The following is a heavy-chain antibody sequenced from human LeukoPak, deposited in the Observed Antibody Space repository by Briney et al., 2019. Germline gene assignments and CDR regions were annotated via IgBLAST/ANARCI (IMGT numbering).Heavy chain of an antibody. CDR1: GGSFSGYY. Sequence: SETLSLTCAVYGGSFSGYYWSWIRQPPGKGLEWIGEINHSGSTNYNPSLKSRVTISVDTSKNQFSLKLSSVTAADTAVYYCARGKVDYSNYKAFDYWGQGTLVTVSS. J-gene: IGHJ4*02. CDR3: ARGKVDYSNYKAFDY. V-gene: IGHV4-34*01. CDR2: INHSGST. D-gene: IGHD4-11*01.